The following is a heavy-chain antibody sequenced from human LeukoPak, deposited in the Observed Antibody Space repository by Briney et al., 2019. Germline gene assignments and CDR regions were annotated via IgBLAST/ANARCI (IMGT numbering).Heavy chain of an antibody. CDR2: ISYDGSNK. V-gene: IGHV3-30*03. D-gene: IGHD3-22*01. Sequence: GGSLRLSCAASGFTFSSYGMHWVRQAPGKGLEWVAVISYDGSNKYYADSVKGRFTISRDNSKNTLYLQMNSLRAEDTAVYYCARVTPYDSSGYYPDYWGQGTLVTVSS. J-gene: IGHJ4*02. CDR3: ARVTPYDSSGYYPDY. CDR1: GFTFSSYG.